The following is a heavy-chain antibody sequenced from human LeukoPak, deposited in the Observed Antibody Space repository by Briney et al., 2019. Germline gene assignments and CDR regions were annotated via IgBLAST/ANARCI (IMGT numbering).Heavy chain of an antibody. CDR3: ATAKVATILFWWFDP. J-gene: IGHJ5*02. CDR1: GYTLTELS. Sequence: AGSVKVSCKVSGYTLTELSMHWVRQAPGKGLEWMGGFDPEDGETIYAQKFQGRVTMTEDTSTDTAYMELSSLRSEDTAVYYCATAKVATILFWWFDPWGQGTLVTVSS. D-gene: IGHD5-12*01. CDR2: FDPEDGET. V-gene: IGHV1-24*01.